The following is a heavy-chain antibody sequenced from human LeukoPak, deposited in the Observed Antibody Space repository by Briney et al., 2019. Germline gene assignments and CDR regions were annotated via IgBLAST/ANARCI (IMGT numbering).Heavy chain of an antibody. J-gene: IGHJ6*02. Sequence: ASVKVSCKVSGYTLTELSMHWVRQAPGKGLEWMGGFDPEDGETIYAQKFQGRVTMTEDTSTDTAYMELSSLRSEDTAVYYCATVRPRYYGSGSYYKYYYYGTDVWGQGTTVTVSS. CDR3: ATVRPRYYGSGSYYKYYYYGTDV. V-gene: IGHV1-24*01. CDR2: FDPEDGET. D-gene: IGHD3-10*01. CDR1: GYTLTELS.